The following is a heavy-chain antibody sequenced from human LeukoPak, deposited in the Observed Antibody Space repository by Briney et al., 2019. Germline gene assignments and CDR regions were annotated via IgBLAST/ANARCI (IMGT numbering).Heavy chain of an antibody. CDR3: ARPTSGSYYEDYFDY. J-gene: IGHJ4*02. Sequence: ASVKVSCKASVYTFTGYYMHWVRQAPGQGLEWMGWINPNSGGTNYAQKFQGRVTMTRDTSISTAYMELSRLRSDDTAVYYCARPTSGSYYEDYFDYWGQGTLVTVSS. CDR1: VYTFTGYY. V-gene: IGHV1-2*02. CDR2: INPNSGGT. D-gene: IGHD1-26*01.